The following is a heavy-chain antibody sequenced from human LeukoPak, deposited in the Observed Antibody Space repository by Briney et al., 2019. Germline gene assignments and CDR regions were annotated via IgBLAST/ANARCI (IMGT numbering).Heavy chain of an antibody. J-gene: IGHJ4*02. CDR3: VRRGSSFDF. D-gene: IGHD6-13*01. V-gene: IGHV5-51*01. CDR2: IYPGDSDT. CDR1: GYSFTSYL. Sequence: GGSLKISRKGSGYSFTSYLIGWVRQMPGKGLEWMGIIYPGDSDTRYSPSFQGQVTISADKSISTAYLQWGSLKASDSAMYYGVRRGSSFDFWGQGTLVTVSS.